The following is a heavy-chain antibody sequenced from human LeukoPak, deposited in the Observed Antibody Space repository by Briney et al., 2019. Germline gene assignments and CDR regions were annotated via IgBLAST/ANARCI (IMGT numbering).Heavy chain of an antibody. Sequence: GGSLRLSCAASGFTFSSYAMHWVRRAPGKGLEYVSAISSNGGSTYYANSVKGRFTISRDNSKNTLYLQMGSLRAEDMAVYYCARDLGGPDWYFDLWGRGTLVTVSS. J-gene: IGHJ2*01. CDR1: GFTFSSYA. CDR2: ISSNGGST. V-gene: IGHV3-64*01. CDR3: ARDLGGPDWYFDL. D-gene: IGHD4-23*01.